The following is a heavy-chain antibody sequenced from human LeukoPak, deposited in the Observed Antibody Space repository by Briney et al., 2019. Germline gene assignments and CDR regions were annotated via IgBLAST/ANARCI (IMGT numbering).Heavy chain of an antibody. CDR1: GFTFSSYS. CDR2: ISSSSSYI. CDR3: ARDDIAAAGT. V-gene: IGHV3-21*01. J-gene: IGHJ4*02. Sequence: PGGSLRLSCAASGFTFSSYSMNWVRQASGKGLEWVSSISSSSSYIYYADSVKGRFTISRDNAKNSLYLQMNSLRAEDTAVYYCARDDIAAAGTWGQGTLVTVSS. D-gene: IGHD6-13*01.